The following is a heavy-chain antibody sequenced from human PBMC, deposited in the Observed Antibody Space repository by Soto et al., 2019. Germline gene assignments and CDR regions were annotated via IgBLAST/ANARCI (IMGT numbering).Heavy chain of an antibody. D-gene: IGHD2-2*01. V-gene: IGHV3-23*01. CDR2: SSGSGGST. Sequence: GGSRSLSWAAFGLTFRSYAMGWVRQAQGKGMGWVSASSGSGGSTSYADSVKGRFTISRDNSKNTLYLQMNSLRTEDTAVYYCAKDPVAVPPIEFFQHWGQGTLVTVSS. CDR3: AKDPVAVPPIEFFQH. J-gene: IGHJ1*01. CDR1: GLTFRSYA.